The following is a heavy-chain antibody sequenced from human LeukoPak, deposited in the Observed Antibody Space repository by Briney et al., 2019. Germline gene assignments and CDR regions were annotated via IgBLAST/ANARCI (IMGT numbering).Heavy chain of an antibody. D-gene: IGHD6-19*01. CDR2: IYHSGST. CDR1: GGSFSGYY. CDR3: AREFYCNLYSSGCNWFDP. Sequence: SETLSLTCAVYGGSFSGYYWSWIRQPPGKGLEWIGYIYHSGSTYYNPSLKSRVTISVDRSKNQFSLKLSSVTAADTAVYYCAREFYCNLYSSGCNWFDPWGQGTLVTVSS. V-gene: IGHV4-30-2*01. J-gene: IGHJ5*02.